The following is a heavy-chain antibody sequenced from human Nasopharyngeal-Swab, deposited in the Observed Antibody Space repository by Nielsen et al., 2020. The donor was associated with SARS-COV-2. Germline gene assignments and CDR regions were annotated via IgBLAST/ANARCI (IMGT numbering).Heavy chain of an antibody. J-gene: IGHJ4*02. CDR2: IRSSSSYT. V-gene: IGHV3-11*03. D-gene: IGHD6-13*01. Sequence: LKISCAASGFTFSDYYLSWIRQAPGKGLEWVSYIRSSSSYTNYADSVKGRFTISRDNANNSLYLQMNSLRAEDTAVYYCSGGGGYSMGFPYFDYWGQGTLVTVSS. CDR3: SGGGGYSMGFPYFDY. CDR1: GFTFSDYY.